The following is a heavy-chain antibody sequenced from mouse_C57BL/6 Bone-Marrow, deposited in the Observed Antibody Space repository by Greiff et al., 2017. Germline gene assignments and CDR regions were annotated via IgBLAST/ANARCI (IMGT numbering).Heavy chain of an antibody. CDR2: IDPSDSYT. D-gene: IGHD1-1*01. CDR3: AGSGAY. CDR1: GYTFTSYW. Sequence: QVQLQQPGAELVRPGTSVKLSCKASGYTFTSYWMHWVKQRPGQGLEWIGVIDPSDSYTNSNQKFKGKATLTVDTSSSTAYMQLSSLTSEDSAVYYCAGSGAYWGQGTLVTVSA. V-gene: IGHV1-59*01. J-gene: IGHJ3*01.